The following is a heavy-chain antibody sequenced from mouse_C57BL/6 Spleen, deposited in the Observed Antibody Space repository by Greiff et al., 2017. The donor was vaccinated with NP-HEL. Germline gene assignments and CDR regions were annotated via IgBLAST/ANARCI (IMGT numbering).Heavy chain of an antibody. D-gene: IGHD1-1*01. Sequence: EVMLVESGGGLVKPGGSLKLSCAASGFTFSDYGMHWVRQAPEKGLEWVAYISRGSSTISYADTVKGRFTISRDNAKNTLFLKRTSLRAEDTAMYYCARTYYGSSYDYWGQGTTLTVSS. CDR1: GFTFSDYG. CDR2: ISRGSSTI. CDR3: ARTYYGSSYDY. V-gene: IGHV5-17*01. J-gene: IGHJ2*01.